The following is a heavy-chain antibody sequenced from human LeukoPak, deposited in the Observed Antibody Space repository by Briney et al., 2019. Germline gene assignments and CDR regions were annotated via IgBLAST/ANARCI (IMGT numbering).Heavy chain of an antibody. J-gene: IGHJ6*02. Sequence: GGSLRLSCAASGFTFSSYAMSWVRQAPGKGLEWVSAISGSGGSTYCADSVKGRFTISRDNSKNTLYLQMNSLRAEDTAVYYCAKDSEGYCSGGSCLPQYHYYYYGMDVWGQGTTVTVSS. V-gene: IGHV3-23*01. CDR3: AKDSEGYCSGGSCLPQYHYYYYGMDV. CDR2: ISGSGGST. D-gene: IGHD2-15*01. CDR1: GFTFSSYA.